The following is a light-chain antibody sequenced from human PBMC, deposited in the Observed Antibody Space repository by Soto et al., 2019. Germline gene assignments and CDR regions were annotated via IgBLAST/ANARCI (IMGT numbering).Light chain of an antibody. V-gene: IGKV1-5*01. CDR3: QQYYKWPPKT. J-gene: IGKJ1*01. CDR2: DAS. Sequence: DIQMTQSPSTLSASVGHRFTITVRPSQSISSWLAWYQQKAGKAPTLLIYDASTLQSGVPSRFSGSGSGTEFSLTISSLQPEDFASYYCQQYYKWPPKTFGQGTKVDI. CDR1: QSISSW.